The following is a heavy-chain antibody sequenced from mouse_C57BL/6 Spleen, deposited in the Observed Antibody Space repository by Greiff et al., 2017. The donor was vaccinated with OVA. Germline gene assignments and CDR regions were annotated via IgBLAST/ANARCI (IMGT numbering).Heavy chain of an antibody. CDR2: IYPGNSDT. CDR3: TKIEVLDYFDY. CDR1: GYTFTSYW. V-gene: IGHV1-5*01. J-gene: IGHJ2*01. Sequence: VQLQQSGTVLARPGASVKMSCKTSGYTFTSYWMHWVKQRPGQGLEWIGAIYPGNSDTSYNQKFKGKAKLTAVTSASTAYMELSSLTNEDSAVYYCTKIEVLDYFDYWGQGTTLTVSS. D-gene: IGHD2-10*02.